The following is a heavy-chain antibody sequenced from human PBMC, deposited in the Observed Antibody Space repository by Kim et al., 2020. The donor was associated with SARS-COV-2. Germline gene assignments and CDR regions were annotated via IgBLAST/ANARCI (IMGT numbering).Heavy chain of an antibody. Sequence: GESLKISCKGSGYSFTSYWIGWVRQMPGKGLEWMGIIYPGDSDTRYSPSFQGQVTISADKSISTAYLQWSSLKASDTAMYYCARLSHYVSGSYYIGWFDPWGQGTLVTVSS. CDR1: GYSFTSYW. J-gene: IGHJ5*02. V-gene: IGHV5-51*01. CDR3: ARLSHYVSGSYYIGWFDP. D-gene: IGHD3-10*01. CDR2: IYPGDSDT.